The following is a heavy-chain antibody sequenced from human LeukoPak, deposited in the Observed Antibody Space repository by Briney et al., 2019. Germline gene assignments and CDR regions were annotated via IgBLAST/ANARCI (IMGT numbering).Heavy chain of an antibody. Sequence: GGSLRLSCAASGFIFSSYWMHWVRHAPGKGLAWVSRINTDGSSTSYADSVKGRFTISRDNAKNSLYLQMNNLRAEDTAVYYCTSRGGNSPDYWGQGTLVTVSS. D-gene: IGHD4-23*01. V-gene: IGHV3-74*01. CDR1: GFIFSSYW. CDR3: TSRGGNSPDY. CDR2: INTDGSST. J-gene: IGHJ4*02.